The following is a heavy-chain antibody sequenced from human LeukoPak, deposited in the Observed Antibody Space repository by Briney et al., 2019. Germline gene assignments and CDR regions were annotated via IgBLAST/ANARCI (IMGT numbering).Heavy chain of an antibody. CDR2: ISSSSSHI. J-gene: IGHJ4*02. CDR1: GFTFSTYC. Sequence: GGSLRLSCAASGFTFSTYCMNWVRQAPGKGLEWVSSISSSSSHIYYADSMKGRFTISRDNAKNSLYLQMNSLRAEDTAVYYCARDLGVEMGTVTLEYWGQGTLVTVSS. CDR3: ARDLGVEMGTVTLEY. D-gene: IGHD5-24*01. V-gene: IGHV3-21*01.